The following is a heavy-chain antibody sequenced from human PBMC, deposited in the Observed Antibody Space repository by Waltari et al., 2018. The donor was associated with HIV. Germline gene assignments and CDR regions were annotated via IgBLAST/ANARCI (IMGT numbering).Heavy chain of an antibody. D-gene: IGHD5-18*01. CDR1: GFTFGYYA. Sequence: EVQLVESGGGLVQSGRSLSLSCTASGFTFGYYAMSWFRQAPGKGLEWVGFIRSKTYGGTTEYAASVKDRFTISRDDSKSIAYLQMNSLKTEDTAVYYCSRSRGYSYGYADYWGQGTLVTVSS. J-gene: IGHJ4*02. V-gene: IGHV3-49*03. CDR2: IRSKTYGGTT. CDR3: SRSRGYSYGYADY.